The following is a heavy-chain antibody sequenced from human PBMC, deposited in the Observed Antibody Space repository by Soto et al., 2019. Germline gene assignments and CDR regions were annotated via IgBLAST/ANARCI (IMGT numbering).Heavy chain of an antibody. CDR1: GYTFTSYY. CDR3: ARSNSFGSGGYPRWSDP. Sequence: QVQLVQSGAEVKKPGASVTVSCKASGYTFTSYYMHWVRQAPGQGLEWMGIINPSGGSTNYPKKFQGRVTMTRDTSTNTVYMELSSLRSEDTAVYYCARSNSFGSGGYPRWSDPWGQGTLVIVSS. CDR2: INPSGGST. J-gene: IGHJ5*02. V-gene: IGHV1-46*03. D-gene: IGHD3-10*01.